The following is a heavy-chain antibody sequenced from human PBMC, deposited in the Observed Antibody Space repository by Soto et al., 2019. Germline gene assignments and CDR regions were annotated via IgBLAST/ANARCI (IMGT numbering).Heavy chain of an antibody. CDR3: ARGRYCLTGRCFPNWFDS. J-gene: IGHJ5*01. CDR2: IYKSATT. CDR1: GDSISNLDYF. D-gene: IGHD7-27*01. Sequence: TLSLTCSVSGDSISNLDYFWAWIRQPPGQALEYIGYIYKSATTYYDPSFESRVAISVDTSKSQFSLNVTSVTAADTAVYFCARGRYCLTGRCFPNWFDSWGQGALITVSS. V-gene: IGHV4-30-4*01.